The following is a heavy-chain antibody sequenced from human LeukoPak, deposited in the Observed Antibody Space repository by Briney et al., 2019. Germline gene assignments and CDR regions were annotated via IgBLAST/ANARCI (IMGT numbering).Heavy chain of an antibody. Sequence: PGGSLRLSCAASGFTFSSYGMHWVRQAPDKGLEWVAFIWNDGSNKYYADSVKGRFTISRDNSKNTLYLQMNSLRAEDTAVYSCARGGIAVGFNWFDPWGQGTLVTVSS. CDR2: IWNDGSNK. J-gene: IGHJ5*02. V-gene: IGHV3-33*08. CDR3: ARGGIAVGFNWFDP. CDR1: GFTFSSYG. D-gene: IGHD6-19*01.